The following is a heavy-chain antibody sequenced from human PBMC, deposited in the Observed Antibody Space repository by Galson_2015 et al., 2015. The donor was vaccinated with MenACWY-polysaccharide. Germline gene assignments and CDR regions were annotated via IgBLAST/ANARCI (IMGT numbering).Heavy chain of an antibody. Sequence: SLRLSCAASGFTFDEYAMHWVRQAPGKGLEWVSGISWNSDNIGYANSVRGRFTISRDYAKNSLDLEMNSLRVEDTAFYYCAKGARRGYDHYFDHWGQGILVTVSS. J-gene: IGHJ4*02. CDR2: ISWNSDNI. CDR1: GFTFDEYA. V-gene: IGHV3-9*01. CDR3: AKGARRGYDHYFDH. D-gene: IGHD5-12*01.